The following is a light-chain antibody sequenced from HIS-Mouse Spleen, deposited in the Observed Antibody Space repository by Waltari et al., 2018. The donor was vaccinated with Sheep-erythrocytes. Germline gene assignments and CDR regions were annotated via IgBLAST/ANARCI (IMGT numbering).Light chain of an antibody. CDR2: DVS. V-gene: IGLV2-11*01. J-gene: IGLJ3*02. CDR3: CSYAGSYTFWV. CDR1: SSDVGCYNY. Sequence: QSALTQPRSVSGSPGQSVTISCTGTSSDVGCYNYASWYQQHPGKAPKLMIYDVSKRPSGVPDRFSGSKSGNTASLTISGLQAEDEADYYCCSYAGSYTFWVFGGGTKLTVL.